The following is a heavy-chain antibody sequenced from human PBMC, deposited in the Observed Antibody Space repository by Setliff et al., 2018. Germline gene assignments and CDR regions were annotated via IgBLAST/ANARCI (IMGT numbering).Heavy chain of an antibody. Sequence: SVKVSCKTSGDSFRRHAISWVQQAPGQGLEWMGGIIPIFPSPKYAQKFQGRVTITADESTSTAYMELSSLRFEDTAVYYCARSRGTWGTSFGYWGLGTLVTVS. V-gene: IGHV1-69*13. CDR3: ARSRGTWGTSFGY. D-gene: IGHD3-16*01. J-gene: IGHJ4*02. CDR1: GDSFRRHA. CDR2: IIPIFPSP.